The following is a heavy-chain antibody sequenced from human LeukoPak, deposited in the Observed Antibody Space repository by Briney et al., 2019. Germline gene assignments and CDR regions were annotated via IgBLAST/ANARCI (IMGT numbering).Heavy chain of an antibody. D-gene: IGHD6-13*01. J-gene: IGHJ4*02. CDR3: ARGPRAYKYSSSWYFDY. V-gene: IGHV3-13*01. CDR2: IDTAGDT. CDR1: GFTFSSYD. Sequence: GGSLRLSCAASGFTFSSYDMHWVRQATGKGLEWVSDIDTAGDTYYPGSVKGRFTISRENAKNSLYLQMNSLRAGDTAVYYYARGPRAYKYSSSWYFDYWGQGTLVTVSS.